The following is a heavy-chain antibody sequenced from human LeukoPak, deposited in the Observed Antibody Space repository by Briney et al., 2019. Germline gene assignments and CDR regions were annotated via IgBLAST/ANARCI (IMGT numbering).Heavy chain of an antibody. CDR1: GYSISSGYC. Sequence: SETLSLTCAVSGYSISSGYCWGWIRQPPGKGLEWIGSIYYSGSTYYNPSLKSRVTISVDTSKNQFSLKLSSVTAADTAVYYCARPNSGGSFDYWGQGTLVTVSS. CDR3: ARPNSGGSFDY. D-gene: IGHD1-14*01. CDR2: IYYSGST. J-gene: IGHJ4*02. V-gene: IGHV4-38-2*01.